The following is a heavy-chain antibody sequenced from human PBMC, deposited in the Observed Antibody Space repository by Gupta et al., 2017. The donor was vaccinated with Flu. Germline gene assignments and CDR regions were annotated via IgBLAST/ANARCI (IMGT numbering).Heavy chain of an antibody. Sequence: EVQLVESGGGLVQPGGSLRLSCAASGFTFSRYWMHWVRTAPGKGLECVSRVNTNGGYKAYVDSVKRRFIISRDDAKSTLYLQMNSLRVDDTAVYYCVRGSSDWIGMDIWGQGTTVTVSS. CDR3: VRGSSDWIGMDI. D-gene: IGHD6-19*01. V-gene: IGHV3-74*01. CDR2: VNTNGGYK. CDR1: GFTFSRYW. J-gene: IGHJ6*02.